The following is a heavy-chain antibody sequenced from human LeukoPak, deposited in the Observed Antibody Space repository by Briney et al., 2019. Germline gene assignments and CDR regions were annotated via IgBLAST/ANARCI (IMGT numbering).Heavy chain of an antibody. CDR3: ARGFVSNLCSSTSSPCYYYYYMDV. J-gene: IGHJ6*03. D-gene: IGHD2-2*01. V-gene: IGHV1-3*01. Sequence: VASVKVSCKASGYTFTSYAMHWVRQAPGQRLEWMGWINAGNGNTKYSQKFQGRVTITRDTSASTAYMELSSLRSEDTAVYYCARGFVSNLCSSTSSPCYYYYYMDVWGKGTTVTVSS. CDR2: INAGNGNT. CDR1: GYTFTSYA.